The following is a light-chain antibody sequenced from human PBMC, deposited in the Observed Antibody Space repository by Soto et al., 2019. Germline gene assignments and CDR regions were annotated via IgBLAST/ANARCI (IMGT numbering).Light chain of an antibody. CDR3: LQESNYPLT. Sequence: IQMTQSPSSLSASVGDRVTITCRASQGVRDDVGWYQQKPGKAPKLLIYSASTLQSGVPSRFSGSGSGTDFTLTISGLQPVDFATHYCLQESNYPLTSGGGTRLDIK. CDR1: QGVRDD. CDR2: SAS. V-gene: IGKV1-6*01. J-gene: IGKJ4*01.